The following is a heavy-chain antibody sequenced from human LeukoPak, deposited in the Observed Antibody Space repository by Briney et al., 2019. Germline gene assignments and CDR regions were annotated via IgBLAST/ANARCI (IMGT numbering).Heavy chain of an antibody. CDR2: ISSSSSYI. V-gene: IGHV3-21*01. D-gene: IGHD3-22*01. CDR3: ARDYYYDSSGYSPYDY. J-gene: IGHJ4*02. CDR1: GFTFSSYS. Sequence: GSLRLSCAASGFTFSSYSMNWVRQAPGKGLEWVSSISSSSSYIYYADSVKGRFTISRDNAKNSLYLQMNSLRAEDTAVYYCARDYYYDSSGYSPYDYWGQGTLVTVSP.